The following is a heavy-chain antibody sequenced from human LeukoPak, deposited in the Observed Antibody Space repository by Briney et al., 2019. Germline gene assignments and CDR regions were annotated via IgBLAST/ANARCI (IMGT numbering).Heavy chain of an antibody. CDR2: ISAYNGDT. CDR3: ARIILTVVADPIHQTLGY. D-gene: IGHD2-2*02. Sequence: GASVKVSCKASGYTFTHYGFSWVRQAPGQGLEWMGWISAYNGDTNYAQKLQGRVTMTTDTSTSTAYMELRSLRSDDTAMYYCARIILTVVADPIHQTLGYWGQGTLVTVSS. J-gene: IGHJ4*02. CDR1: GYTFTHYG. V-gene: IGHV1-18*01.